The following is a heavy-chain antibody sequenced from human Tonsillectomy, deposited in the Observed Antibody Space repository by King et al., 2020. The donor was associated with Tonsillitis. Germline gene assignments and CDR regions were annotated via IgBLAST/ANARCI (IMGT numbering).Heavy chain of an antibody. Sequence: VQLVESGGGWVQPGGSLRLSGAASGFTFSSYWMSGVRQAPGKGLEWVANIKQDGSEKYYVDSVKGRFTISRDNAKNSLYLQMNSLRAEDTAVYYCARGVLLPASFESLDHWFAPWGQGPLVTVSS. CDR1: GFTFSSYW. J-gene: IGHJ5*02. V-gene: IGHV3-7*03. CDR2: IKQDGSEK. CDR3: ARGVLLPASFESLDHWFAP. D-gene: IGHD2/OR15-2a*01.